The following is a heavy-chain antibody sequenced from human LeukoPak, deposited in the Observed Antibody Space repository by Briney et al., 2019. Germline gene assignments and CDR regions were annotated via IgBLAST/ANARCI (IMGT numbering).Heavy chain of an antibody. CDR3: ARPGSLFDY. CDR2: ISYDGSNK. CDR1: GFSFSDYG. Sequence: PGGSLRLSCAASGFSFSDYGMHWVRQAPGKGLEWVAVISYDGSNKYYADSVKGRFTISRDNSKNTLYLQMNSLNTEDTAVYYCARPGSLFDYWGQGTLVTVSS. J-gene: IGHJ4*02. V-gene: IGHV3-30*03.